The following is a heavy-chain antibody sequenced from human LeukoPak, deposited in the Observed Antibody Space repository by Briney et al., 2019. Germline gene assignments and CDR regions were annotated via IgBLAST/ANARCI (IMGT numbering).Heavy chain of an antibody. D-gene: IGHD1-26*01. Sequence: PSETLSLTCTVSGDSISRSTYYWGWIRQPPGMGLEWIGSLYFTGSTYYNPSLKSRVTISVDTSKNQFSLRLRSVTADTAVYYCARHRGSPYSGSYYYFDYWGQGTLVTVSS. CDR2: LYFTGST. CDR3: ARHRGSPYSGSYYYFDY. V-gene: IGHV4-39*01. J-gene: IGHJ4*02. CDR1: GDSISRSTYY.